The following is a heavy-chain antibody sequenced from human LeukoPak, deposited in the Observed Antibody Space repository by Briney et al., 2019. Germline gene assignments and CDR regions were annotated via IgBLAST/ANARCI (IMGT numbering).Heavy chain of an antibody. CDR2: INPNSGGT. CDR3: ARDWGTWFGELLYSDY. CDR1: GYTFTGYY. J-gene: IGHJ4*02. Sequence: ASVKVSCKASGYTFTGYYMHWARQAPGQGLEWMGWINPNSGGTNYAQKFQGRVTMTRDTSISTAYMELSRLRSDDTAVYYCARDWGTWFGELLYSDYWGQGTLVTVSS. V-gene: IGHV1-2*02. D-gene: IGHD3-10*01.